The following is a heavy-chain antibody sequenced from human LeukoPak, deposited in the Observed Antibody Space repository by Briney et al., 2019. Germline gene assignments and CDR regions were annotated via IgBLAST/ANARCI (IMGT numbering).Heavy chain of an antibody. CDR2: ISPIFGTA. V-gene: IGHV1-69*05. CDR3: ARDITVAGNRFDY. CDR1: GGTFSSYA. Sequence: SVKVSCKASGGTFSSYAISWVRQAPGQGIEWVGGISPIFGTANYAQKFQGRVTITTDESTSTAYMELSSLRSEDTAVYYCARDITVAGNRFDYWGQGTLVTVSS. J-gene: IGHJ4*02. D-gene: IGHD6-19*01.